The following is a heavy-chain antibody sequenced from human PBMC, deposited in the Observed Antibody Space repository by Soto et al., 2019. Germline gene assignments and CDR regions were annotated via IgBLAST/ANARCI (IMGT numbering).Heavy chain of an antibody. CDR3: AKVGYSSAWWAFDF. Sequence: PGGSLRLSCAASGFTFSSYTMSWVRQAPGKGLEWVSAISGSGGSTYYADSVKGRFTISRDNSKNTLYLQMNCLRAEDTAVYYCAKVGYSSAWWAFDFWGQGTLVTVSS. CDR2: ISGSGGST. V-gene: IGHV3-23*01. D-gene: IGHD6-19*01. CDR1: GFTFSSYT. J-gene: IGHJ4*02.